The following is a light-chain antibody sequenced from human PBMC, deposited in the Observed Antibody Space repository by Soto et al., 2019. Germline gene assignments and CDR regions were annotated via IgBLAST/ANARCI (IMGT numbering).Light chain of an antibody. CDR1: QGIGNA. Sequence: AIQMTQSPSSLSASVGDRVTISCRASQGIGNALGWYQQKPGKPHKVLIYGASNLQSGVPPRFRGSGSWKGLAGAISSLQPEDSATYYFLQDINYLWRVGQRAKVDIK. CDR3: LQDINYLWR. CDR2: GAS. V-gene: IGKV1-6*01. J-gene: IGKJ1*01.